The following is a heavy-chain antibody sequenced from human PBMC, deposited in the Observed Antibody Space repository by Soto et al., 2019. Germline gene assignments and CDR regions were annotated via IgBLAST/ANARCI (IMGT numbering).Heavy chain of an antibody. CDR1: GFTFSSYA. D-gene: IGHD3-22*01. J-gene: IGHJ4*02. Sequence: GGSLRLSCAASGFTFSSYAMHWVRQAPGKGLEWVAVISYDGSNKYYADSVKGRFTISRDNSKNTLCLQMNSLRAEDTAVYYCAKDHYSETSGYKDYWGQGTLVTVSS. CDR3: AKDHYSETSGYKDY. V-gene: IGHV3-30-3*01. CDR2: ISYDGSNK.